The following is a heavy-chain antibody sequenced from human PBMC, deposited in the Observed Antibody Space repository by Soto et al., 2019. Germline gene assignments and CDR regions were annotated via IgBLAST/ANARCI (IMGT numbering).Heavy chain of an antibody. Sequence: EVQLLESGGGLVQPGGSLRLSCAASGFTFSSYAMSWVRQAPGKGLEWVLPISGSGGSTYYADSVKGRFTISRDNSKNTLYVQMTSLRAEDTAVYCGAKERWEGYGMGVWGPGTTVIGSS. CDR3: AKERWEGYGMGV. D-gene: IGHD1-26*01. CDR1: GFTFSSYA. V-gene: IGHV3-23*01. J-gene: IGHJ6*02. CDR2: ISGSGGST.